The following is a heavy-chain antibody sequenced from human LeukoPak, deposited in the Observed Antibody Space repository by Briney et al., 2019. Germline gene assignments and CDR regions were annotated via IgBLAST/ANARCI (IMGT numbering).Heavy chain of an antibody. V-gene: IGHV4-34*01. CDR3: ARGKTIVVVAASSGGDFDY. Sequence: SETLSLTCAVYGGSFSGYYWSWIRQPPGKGLEWIGEINHSGSTNYNPSLKSRVTISVDTSKNQLSLKLSSVTAADTAVYYCARGKTIVVVAASSGGDFDYWGQGTLVTVSS. J-gene: IGHJ4*02. D-gene: IGHD2-15*01. CDR1: GGSFSGYY. CDR2: INHSGST.